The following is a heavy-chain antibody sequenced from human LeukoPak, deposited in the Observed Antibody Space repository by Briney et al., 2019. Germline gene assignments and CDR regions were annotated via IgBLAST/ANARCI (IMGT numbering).Heavy chain of an antibody. CDR1: GYTHTELS. CDR2: FDPEDGET. V-gene: IGHV1-24*01. CDR3: ATDRRHSSSFHFDY. D-gene: IGHD6-13*01. J-gene: IGHJ4*02. Sequence: ASVKVSCKVSGYTHTELSVHWVRQASGKGLEWMGGFDPEDGETIFAQKFQGRVTMTEDTSTDTACMELSSLRSEDTAVYYCATDRRHSSSFHFDYWGQGTRVTVSS.